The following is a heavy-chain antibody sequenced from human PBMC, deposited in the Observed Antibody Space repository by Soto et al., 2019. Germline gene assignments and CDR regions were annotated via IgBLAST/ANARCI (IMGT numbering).Heavy chain of an antibody. D-gene: IGHD3-10*01. CDR1: GFTVSSNY. CDR2: IYSGGST. Sequence: GGSLRLSCAASGFTVSSNYMSWVRQAPGKGLEWVSVIYSGGSTYYADSVKGRFTISRDNSKNTLYLQMNSLRAEDTAVYYCARRITMVRSGPKHYYYGMDVWGQGTTVTVSS. J-gene: IGHJ6*02. CDR3: ARRITMVRSGPKHYYYGMDV. V-gene: IGHV3-53*01.